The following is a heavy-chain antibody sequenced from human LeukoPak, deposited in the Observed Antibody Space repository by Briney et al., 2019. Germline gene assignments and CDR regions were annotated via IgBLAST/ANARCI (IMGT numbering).Heavy chain of an antibody. CDR3: ARGRIAARPGWFDP. CDR1: GGSISSGSYY. CDR2: IYTSGST. J-gene: IGHJ5*02. D-gene: IGHD6-6*01. Sequence: SSETLSLTCTVSGGSISSGSYYWSWIRQPAGKGLEWIGRIYTSGSTNYNPSLKSRVTISVGTSKNQFSLKLSSVTAADTAVYYCARGRIAARPGWFDPWGQGTLVTVSS. V-gene: IGHV4-61*02.